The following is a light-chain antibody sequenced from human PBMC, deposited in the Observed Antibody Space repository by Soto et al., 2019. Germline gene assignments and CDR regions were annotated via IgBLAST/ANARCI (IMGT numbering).Light chain of an antibody. CDR1: SSNIGAGYD. J-gene: IGLJ3*02. CDR2: GNS. CDR3: QYYDSSLSATV. V-gene: IGLV1-40*01. Sequence: QSVLTQPPSVSGAPGQRVTISCTGSSSNIGAGYDVHWYQQLPGTAPKLLIYGNSNRPSGVPDRFSGSKSGTSASLAITGLQAEEEADYYCQYYDSSLSATVFGGGTKLTV.